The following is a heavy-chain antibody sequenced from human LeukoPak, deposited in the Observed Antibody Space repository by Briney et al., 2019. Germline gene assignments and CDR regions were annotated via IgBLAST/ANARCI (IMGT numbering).Heavy chain of an antibody. D-gene: IGHD6-6*01. V-gene: IGHV3-23*01. Sequence: PGGSLRLSCAVSGFTFSSFPMSWVRQAPGKGLEWVSGLTGSGRSTYYADSVRGRFTISRDNSKNTLHLQMSSLRAADTAVYFCAKDILWGPIAPRRGFDCWGQGTLVTVSS. CDR1: GFTFSSFP. J-gene: IGHJ4*02. CDR3: AKDILWGPIAPRRGFDC. CDR2: LTGSGRST.